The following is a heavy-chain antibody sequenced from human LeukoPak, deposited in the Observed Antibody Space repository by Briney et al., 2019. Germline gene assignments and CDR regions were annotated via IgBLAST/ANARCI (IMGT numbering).Heavy chain of an antibody. Sequence: GGSLRLSCAASGFIFSSYAMTWVRQAPGKGLEWVPAISGSGGSTYYADSVKGRFTISRDTSKSTLYLQTNSLRAEDTAVYYCAKRSGDSYYLDSWGQGTLVTVSS. J-gene: IGHJ4*02. D-gene: IGHD2-15*01. CDR3: AKRSGDSYYLDS. CDR1: GFIFSSYA. V-gene: IGHV3-23*01. CDR2: ISGSGGST.